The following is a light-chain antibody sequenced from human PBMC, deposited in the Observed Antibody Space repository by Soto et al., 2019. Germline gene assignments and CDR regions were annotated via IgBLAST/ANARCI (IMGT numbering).Light chain of an antibody. CDR1: QSILNY. Sequence: DIQMTQSPSSLSAAVGDRATITCRASQSILNYLNWYQHKPGKAPKLLIYAAFNLQSGVPSRFSGSGSETYFTLTINSLQPEDFATYYCQQSYNTRTFGQGTKVDIK. J-gene: IGKJ1*01. CDR2: AAF. V-gene: IGKV1-39*01. CDR3: QQSYNTRT.